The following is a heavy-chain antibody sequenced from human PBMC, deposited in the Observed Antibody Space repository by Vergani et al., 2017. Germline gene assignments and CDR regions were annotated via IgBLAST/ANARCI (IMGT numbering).Heavy chain of an antibody. Sequence: QVQLVQSGAEVKKPGASVKVSCKASGYTFTSYDINWVRQATGQGLEWMGWMNPNSGNTGYAQKFQGRVTMTRNTSISTAYMELSSLRSEDTAVYYCARGIAAAGYYYYXMDVWGKGTTVTVSS. D-gene: IGHD6-13*01. CDR2: MNPNSGNT. CDR1: GYTFTSYD. J-gene: IGHJ6*03. V-gene: IGHV1-8*01. CDR3: ARGIAAAGYYYYXMDV.